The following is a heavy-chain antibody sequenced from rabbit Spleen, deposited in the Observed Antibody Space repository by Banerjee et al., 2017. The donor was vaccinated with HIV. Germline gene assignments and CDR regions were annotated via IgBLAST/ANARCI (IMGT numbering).Heavy chain of an antibody. CDR3: ARDTGTSFSSYGMDL. J-gene: IGHJ6*01. D-gene: IGHD7-1*01. CDR1: GVSFGGDSY. Sequence: VESGGALVKPGASLTLTCIASGVSFGGDSYMCWVRQAPGKGLEWIACIETGSSGFTYFASWAKGRFTISKPSSTTVTLQMTSLTAADTATYFCARDTGTSFSSYGMDLWGPGTLVTVS. V-gene: IGHV1S40*01. CDR2: IETGSSGFT.